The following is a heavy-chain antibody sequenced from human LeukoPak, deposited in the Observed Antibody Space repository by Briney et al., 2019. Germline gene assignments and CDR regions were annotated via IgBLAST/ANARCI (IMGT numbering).Heavy chain of an antibody. V-gene: IGHV3-74*01. J-gene: IGHJ4*02. CDR3: ARGAKWAYYFDY. CDR2: INSDGSST. Sequence: PGGSLRLSCAASGFTFSSYWMHWVRQAPGKGLVWVSRINSDGSSTSYADSVKGRFTISRDNAKNTLYLQMNSLRAEDTAAYYCARGAKWAYYFDYWGQGTLVTVSS. D-gene: IGHD1-26*01. CDR1: GFTFSSYW.